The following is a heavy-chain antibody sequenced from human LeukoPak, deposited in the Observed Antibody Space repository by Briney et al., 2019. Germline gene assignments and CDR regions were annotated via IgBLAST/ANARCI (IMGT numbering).Heavy chain of an antibody. Sequence: GSLRLSCAASGLTFSSYWMHWVRQAPGKGLVWVSRINSDGRSTNYADSVKGRFTISRDNAKNTLYLQMNSLRAEDTAVYYCARASAAGIMLDSWGQGTLVTVSS. CDR3: ARASAAGIMLDS. CDR1: GLTFSSYW. D-gene: IGHD6-13*01. CDR2: INSDGRST. J-gene: IGHJ4*02. V-gene: IGHV3-74*01.